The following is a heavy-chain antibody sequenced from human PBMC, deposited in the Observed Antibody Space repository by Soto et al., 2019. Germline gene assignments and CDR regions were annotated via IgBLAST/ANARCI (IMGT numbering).Heavy chain of an antibody. Sequence: SVKVSCKASGGTFSSYAISWVRQAPGQGLEWMGGIIPIFGTANYAQKFQGRVTITADESTSTAYMELSSLRSEDTAVYYCARERSRYCSSTSCYKSCFDPWGQGTLVTVSS. CDR1: GGTFSSYA. J-gene: IGHJ5*02. D-gene: IGHD2-2*02. V-gene: IGHV1-69*13. CDR2: IIPIFGTA. CDR3: ARERSRYCSSTSCYKSCFDP.